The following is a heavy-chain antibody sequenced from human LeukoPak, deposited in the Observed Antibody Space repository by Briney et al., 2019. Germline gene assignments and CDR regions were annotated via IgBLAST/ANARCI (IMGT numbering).Heavy chain of an antibody. V-gene: IGHV4-39*01. CDR3: ARLYCSSTSCYYPFDY. D-gene: IGHD2-2*01. Sequence: PSETLSLTCTVSGGSISSSSYYWGWIRQPPGKGLEWIGSIYYSGSTYYNPSLKSRVTISVDTSKNQFSLKLSSVTAADTAVYYCARLYCSSTSCYYPFDYWGQGTLVTVSS. J-gene: IGHJ4*02. CDR1: GGSISSSSYY. CDR2: IYYSGST.